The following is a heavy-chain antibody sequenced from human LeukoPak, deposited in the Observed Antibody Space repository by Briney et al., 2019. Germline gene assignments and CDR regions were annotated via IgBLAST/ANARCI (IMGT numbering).Heavy chain of an antibody. CDR3: ARDWGYCSGGSCYHEYYMDV. Sequence: PGGSLRLSCAASGFNFSTYWMHWVRQAPGKGLVWVSRINIDGSSTNYADSVKGRFTISRDNAKNTLYLQMNSLRAEDTAVYYCARDWGYCSGGSCYHEYYMDVWGKGTTVTVSS. CDR2: INIDGSST. J-gene: IGHJ6*03. V-gene: IGHV3-74*01. CDR1: GFNFSTYW. D-gene: IGHD2-15*01.